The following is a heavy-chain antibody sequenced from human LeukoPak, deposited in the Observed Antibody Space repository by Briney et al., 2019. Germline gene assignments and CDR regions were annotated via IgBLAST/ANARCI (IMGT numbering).Heavy chain of an antibody. CDR3: ARGAGYSYGY. CDR2: IIPILGIA. J-gene: IGHJ4*02. CDR1: GGTFSSYA. D-gene: IGHD5-18*01. Sequence: GASVKVSCKASGGTFSSYAISWVRQAPGQGLEWMGRIIPILGIANYAQKFQGRVTTTADKSTSTAYMELSSLRSEDTAVYYCARGAGYSYGYWGQGTLVTVSS. V-gene: IGHV1-69*04.